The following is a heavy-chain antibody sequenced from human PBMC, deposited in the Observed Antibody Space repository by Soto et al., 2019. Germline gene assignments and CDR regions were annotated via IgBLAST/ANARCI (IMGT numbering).Heavy chain of an antibody. J-gene: IGHJ6*02. Sequence: QVQLVESGGGVVQPGRSLRLSCAASGFTFSSYGMHWVRQAPGKGLEWVAVISYDGSNKYYADSVKGRFTISRDNSKNELYLQMNSLRAEDTAVYYCANPQAHSSGWYRHYYGMDVWGQGTTVTVSS. CDR2: ISYDGSNK. D-gene: IGHD6-19*01. V-gene: IGHV3-30*18. CDR3: ANPQAHSSGWYRHYYGMDV. CDR1: GFTFSSYG.